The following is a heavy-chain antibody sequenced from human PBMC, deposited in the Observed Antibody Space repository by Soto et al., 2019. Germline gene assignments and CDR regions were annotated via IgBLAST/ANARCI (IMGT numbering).Heavy chain of an antibody. CDR1: GITFDDYA. CDR2: ISWNSGTI. CDR3: AFNYYGSGSYSDAFDI. D-gene: IGHD3-10*01. J-gene: IGHJ3*02. Sequence: DVQLVESGGGVVQPGRSLRLSCAASGITFDDYAMHWVRQAPGKGLEWLSGISWNSGTIGYADSVRGRLTISRDNAKNSLYLQMNSLRAEDTALYYCAFNYYGSGSYSDAFDIWGQGTMVTVSS. V-gene: IGHV3-9*01.